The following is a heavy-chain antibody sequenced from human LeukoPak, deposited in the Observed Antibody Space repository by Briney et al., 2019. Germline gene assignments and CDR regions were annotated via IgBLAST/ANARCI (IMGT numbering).Heavy chain of an antibody. CDR3: ARVHGDYYFDY. J-gene: IGHJ4*02. Sequence: SETLSLTCTVSGDSISSSSYYWGWIRQPPGKGLEWIGSIYYSGSTYYNPSLKSRVTMSVDTSKNQFSLKLSSVTAADTAVYYCARVHGDYYFDYWGQGTLVTVSS. CDR2: IYYSGST. CDR1: GDSISSSSYY. V-gene: IGHV4-39*07. D-gene: IGHD4-17*01.